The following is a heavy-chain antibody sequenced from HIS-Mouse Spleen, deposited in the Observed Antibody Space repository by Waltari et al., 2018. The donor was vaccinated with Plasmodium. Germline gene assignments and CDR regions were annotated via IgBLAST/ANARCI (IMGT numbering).Heavy chain of an antibody. CDR2: IYYSGST. D-gene: IGHD1-7*01. J-gene: IGHJ4*02. CDR1: GGSISSSSYY. V-gene: IGHV4-39*07. CDR3: ARDRITGTSYFDY. Sequence: QLQLQESGPGLVTPSETLSLTCTVPGGSISSSSYYWGWIRQPPGKGLEWIGSIYYSGSTYYNPSLKSRVTISVDTSKNQFSLKLSSVTAADTAVYYCARDRITGTSYFDYWGQGTLVTVSS.